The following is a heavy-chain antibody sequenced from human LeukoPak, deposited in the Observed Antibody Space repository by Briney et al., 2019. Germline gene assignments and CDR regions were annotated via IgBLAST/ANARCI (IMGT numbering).Heavy chain of an antibody. CDR3: ARVHLTIFVPGDYYYMDV. J-gene: IGHJ6*03. CDR1: GGTFSSYA. CDR2: IIPIFGTA. Sequence: ASVKVSCKASGGTFSSYAISWVRQAPGQGLEWMGRIIPIFGTANYAQKFQGRVTITTDESTSTAYMELSSLRSEDTAVYYCARVHLTIFVPGDYYYMDVWGKGTTVTVSS. D-gene: IGHD3-3*01. V-gene: IGHV1-69*05.